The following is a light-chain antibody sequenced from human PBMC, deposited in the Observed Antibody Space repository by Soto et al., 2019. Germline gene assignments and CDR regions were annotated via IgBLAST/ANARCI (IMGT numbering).Light chain of an antibody. V-gene: IGKV2-30*01. CDR1: QALVYTDGDTY. CDR3: MQGTHWPPT. Sequence: DVDMTQSPLSLPVTLGQPASISCRSSQALVYTDGDTYLNWFHQRPGQAPRRLIYKVFNLDSGVPDRFSGDGSGTDYRLKIDRVEAEDGGVDYCMQGTHWPPTIGGGTTVEIK. CDR2: KVF. J-gene: IGKJ4*01.